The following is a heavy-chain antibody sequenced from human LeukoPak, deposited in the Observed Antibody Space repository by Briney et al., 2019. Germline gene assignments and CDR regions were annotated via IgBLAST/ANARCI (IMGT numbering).Heavy chain of an antibody. CDR1: GGSISSSSYY. J-gene: IGHJ5*02. V-gene: IGHV4-39*07. CDR2: IYYSGST. Sequence: PSETLSLTCTVSGGSISSSSYYWGWIRQPPGKGLEWIGSIYYSGSTYYNPSLKSRVTISVDTSKNQFSLKLSSVTAADTAVYYCAKEYYDSWSGYYGAGGNWFDPWGQGTLVTVSS. CDR3: AKEYYDSWSGYYGAGGNWFDP. D-gene: IGHD3-3*01.